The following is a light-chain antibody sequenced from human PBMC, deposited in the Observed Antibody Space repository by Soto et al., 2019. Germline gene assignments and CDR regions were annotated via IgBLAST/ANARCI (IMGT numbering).Light chain of an antibody. CDR2: GNS. J-gene: IGLJ1*01. Sequence: QLVLTQPPSVSGAPGQRVTISCTGSSSNIGAGYDVHWYQQLPGTAPKLLIYGNSNRPSGVPDRFSGSKSGTSASLAITGLQAEDEADYYCQSYDSSQEGVFGTGTKLTVL. CDR1: SSNIGAGYD. CDR3: QSYDSSQEGV. V-gene: IGLV1-40*01.